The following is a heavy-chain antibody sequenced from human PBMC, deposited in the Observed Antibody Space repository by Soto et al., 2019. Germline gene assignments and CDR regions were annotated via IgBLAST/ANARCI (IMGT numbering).Heavy chain of an antibody. CDR2: ISAYNGNT. J-gene: IGHJ4*02. D-gene: IGHD2-15*01. CDR1: GYTFSTSG. Sequence: QVQLVQSGPEVKKPGASVKVSCKASGYTFSTSGISWVRQAPGQGLEWMGWISAYNGNTDSAQKLQGRVTMTTDTTTSPAYMELRSLTSDDTAVYYCARPRDYCSGGGCYPSASDYWGQGTLVTVSS. CDR3: ARPRDYCSGGGCYPSASDY. V-gene: IGHV1-18*01.